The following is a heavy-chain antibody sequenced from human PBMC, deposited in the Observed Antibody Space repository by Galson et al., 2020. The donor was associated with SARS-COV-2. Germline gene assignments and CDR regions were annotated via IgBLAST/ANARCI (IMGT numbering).Heavy chain of an antibody. CDR3: ARDLYSSGWVFDY. CDR2: ISHDGST. Sequence: SETLSLTCTVSGGTVSSGRYYWSWIRQPPGKGLEWIGYISHDGSTNHNPSLKSRVTISMDTSNNQFSLNLSSVTAADTAVYFCARDLYSSGWVFDYWGQGTLVTVSS. V-gene: IGHV4-61*01. J-gene: IGHJ4*02. CDR1: GGTVSSGRYY. D-gene: IGHD6-19*01.